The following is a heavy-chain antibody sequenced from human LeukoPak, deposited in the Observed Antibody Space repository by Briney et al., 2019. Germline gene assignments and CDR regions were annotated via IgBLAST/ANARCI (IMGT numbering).Heavy chain of an antibody. Sequence: PGRSLRLSCAASGFTFSSYGMHWVRQAPGKGLEWVAFIRYDGSNKYYADSVKGRFTISRDNSKNTLYLQMNSLRAEDTAVYYCAKGMYYYDPQYFQHWGQGTLVTVSS. CDR1: GFTFSSYG. V-gene: IGHV3-30*02. D-gene: IGHD3-22*01. CDR3: AKGMYYYDPQYFQH. CDR2: IRYDGSNK. J-gene: IGHJ1*01.